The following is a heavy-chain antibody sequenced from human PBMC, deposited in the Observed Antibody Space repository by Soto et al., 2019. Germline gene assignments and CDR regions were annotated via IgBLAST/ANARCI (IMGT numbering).Heavy chain of an antibody. CDR1: GFTFSSYA. CDR3: AKDRGDYHAFDI. CDR2: ISGSGGST. J-gene: IGHJ3*02. V-gene: IGHV3-23*01. Sequence: HPGGSLRLSCAASGFTFSSYAMSWVRQAPGKGLEWVSAISGSGGSTYYADSVKGRFTISRDNSKNTLYLQMNSLRAEDTAVYYCAKDRGDYHAFDIWGQGTMVTVSS. D-gene: IGHD4-17*01.